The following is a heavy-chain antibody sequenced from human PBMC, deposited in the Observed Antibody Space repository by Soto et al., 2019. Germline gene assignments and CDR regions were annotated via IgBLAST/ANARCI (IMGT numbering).Heavy chain of an antibody. CDR1: GGPVRDAYSY. CDR2: LSYTGST. D-gene: IGHD2-8*02. J-gene: IGHJ3*02. V-gene: IGHV4-30-4*01. Sequence: SETLSLTCTVSGGPVRDAYSYWTWIRQPPGKGLEWMGYLSYTGSTYYNPSLRNRASISVDESSNHLSLRLSSVTAADTAIYYCARELEGGVFDIWGRGALVTVSS. CDR3: ARELEGGVFDI.